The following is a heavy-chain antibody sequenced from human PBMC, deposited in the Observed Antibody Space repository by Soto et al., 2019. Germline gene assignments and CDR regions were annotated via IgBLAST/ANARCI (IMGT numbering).Heavy chain of an antibody. CDR2: IYYSGST. Sequence: SETLSLTCTVSGGSISSGGYYWSWIRQHPGKGLEWIGYIYYSGSTYYNTSLKSRVTISVDTSKNQFSLKLSSVTAADTAVYYCARQGLLTYYYDSSGYNWFDPWGQGTLVTVSS. V-gene: IGHV4-31*03. CDR3: ARQGLLTYYYDSSGYNWFDP. J-gene: IGHJ5*02. D-gene: IGHD3-22*01. CDR1: GGSISSGGYY.